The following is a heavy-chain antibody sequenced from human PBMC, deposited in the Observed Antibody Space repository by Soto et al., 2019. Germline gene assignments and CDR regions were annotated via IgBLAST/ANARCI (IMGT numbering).Heavy chain of an antibody. V-gene: IGHV3-23*01. CDR1: GFTFSSSA. CDR2: ISGSGGST. D-gene: IGHD3-10*01. CDR3: AKPRSPFGSYNGMDV. Sequence: GGSQTLSCAASGFTFSSSAMSWDRQASGKGLEWVSAISGSGGSTYYADPVKGRFTISRDNSKNTLYLQMNSLRAEDTAVYYCAKPRSPFGSYNGMDVWGQGTTVTVSS. J-gene: IGHJ6*02.